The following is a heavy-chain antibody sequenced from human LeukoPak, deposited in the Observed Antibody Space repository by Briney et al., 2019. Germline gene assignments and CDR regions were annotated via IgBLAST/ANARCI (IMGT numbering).Heavy chain of an antibody. V-gene: IGHV4-4*02. CDR1: GGSISSSNW. D-gene: IGHD6-19*01. J-gene: IGHJ4*02. Sequence: SETLSLTCAVSGGSISSSNWWSWVRQPPGKGLEWIGEIYHSGSTNYNPSLMSRVTISVDKSKNQFSLKLSSVTAADTAVYYCARDWNSSGWYYYWGQGTLVTVSS. CDR2: IYHSGST. CDR3: ARDWNSSGWYYY.